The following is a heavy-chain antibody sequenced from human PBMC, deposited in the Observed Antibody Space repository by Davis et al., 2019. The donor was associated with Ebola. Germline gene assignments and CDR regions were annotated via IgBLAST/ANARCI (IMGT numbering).Heavy chain of an antibody. CDR1: GYTFTSYA. Sequence: ASVKVSCKASGYTFTSYAMHWVRQAPGQRLEWMGWINAGNGNTKYSQKFQGRVTITRDTSASTAYMELSSLRSEDTAVYYCAREVDGYNQSNWFDPWGQGTLVTVSS. J-gene: IGHJ5*02. CDR2: INAGNGNT. V-gene: IGHV1-3*01. CDR3: AREVDGYNQSNWFDP. D-gene: IGHD5-24*01.